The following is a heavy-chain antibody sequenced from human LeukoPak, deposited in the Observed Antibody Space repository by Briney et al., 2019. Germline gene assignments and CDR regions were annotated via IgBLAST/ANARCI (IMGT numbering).Heavy chain of an antibody. Sequence: VASVKVSFKASGYTFTSNDIHWVRQAPGQGLEWMGIINPSGGSTSHAQKFQGRVTMTRGTSTSTVYMELSSLRSEDTAVYCCARFASLYSRSWYYAFDIWGQGTMVTVSS. D-gene: IGHD6-13*01. CDR2: INPSGGST. CDR3: ARFASLYSRSWYYAFDI. CDR1: GYTFTSND. V-gene: IGHV1-46*01. J-gene: IGHJ3*02.